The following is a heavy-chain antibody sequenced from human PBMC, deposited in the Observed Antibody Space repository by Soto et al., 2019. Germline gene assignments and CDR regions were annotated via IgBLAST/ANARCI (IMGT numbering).Heavy chain of an antibody. CDR3: ARDLGGWRDN. CDR1: GYTFTSYA. J-gene: IGHJ4*02. CDR2: INAGNGNT. Sequence: ASVKVSCKASGYTFTSYAIHWVLQAPGQRLEWMGWINAGNGNTKYSQKFQDRVTITRDTSASTAYMELSSLRSEDTAVSYCARDLGGWRDNWGPGTLVTVSS. V-gene: IGHV1-3*01. D-gene: IGHD6-19*01.